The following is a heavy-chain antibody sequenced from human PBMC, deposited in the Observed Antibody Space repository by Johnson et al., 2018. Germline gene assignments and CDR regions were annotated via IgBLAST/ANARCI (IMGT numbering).Heavy chain of an antibody. D-gene: IGHD1-26*01. CDR2: ISYDGRDE. V-gene: IGHV3-30*18. CDR1: GFSFRPYA. CDR3: AKGGAILGPFDH. Sequence: QVQLVQSGGGVVQPGRSLGLSCVASGFSFRPYAMDWVRQAPGKGLDWVAVISYDGRDEYYADSVKGRFTISRDNSKNTLYLQMNSLRGDDTAVYYCAKGGAILGPFDHWGQGSLVTVSS. J-gene: IGHJ4*02.